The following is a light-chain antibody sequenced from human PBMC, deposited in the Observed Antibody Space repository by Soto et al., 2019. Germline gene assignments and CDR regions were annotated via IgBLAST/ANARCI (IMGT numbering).Light chain of an antibody. J-gene: IGLJ1*01. CDR1: SSNIGAGYD. CDR2: ANT. CDR3: QSYDNSLSGHSV. V-gene: IGLV1-40*01. Sequence: QSVLTQPPSVSGAPGQRVTISCTGSSSNIGAGYDVHWYQQLPGAAPKLLIYANTNRPSGVPDRFSGSKSGTSASLAITGLQAEDESDYYCQSYDNSLSGHSVFGTGTKAHRP.